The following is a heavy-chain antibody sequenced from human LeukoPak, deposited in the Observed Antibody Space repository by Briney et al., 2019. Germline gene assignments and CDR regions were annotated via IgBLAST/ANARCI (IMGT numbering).Heavy chain of an antibody. V-gene: IGHV4-4*07. CDR1: GGSISSYY. CDR2: IYTSGST. J-gene: IGHJ4*02. Sequence: SETLSLTCTVSGGSISSYYWSWIRQPAGKGLEWIGRIYTSGSTNYNPSLKSRVTMSVDTSKNQFSLKLSSVTAADTAVYYCARDADCSSTSCYSIYFDYWGQGTLVTVSS. D-gene: IGHD2-2*01. CDR3: ARDADCSSTSCYSIYFDY.